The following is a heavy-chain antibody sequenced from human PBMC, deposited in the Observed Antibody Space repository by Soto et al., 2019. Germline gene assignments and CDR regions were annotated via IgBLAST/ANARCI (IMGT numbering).Heavy chain of an antibody. CDR3: ARALAGSYYY. V-gene: IGHV6-1*01. CDR2: TYYRSKWST. Sequence: SHTLLLSRAISAGSVSSKSATWNWSRQSSSTGLEWLGRTYYRSKWSTDYAVSVKGRITVSPDTSKNQFSLRLNSVTPEDTAVYYCARALAGSYYYWGHGPLVTVSS. D-gene: IGHD1-26*01. CDR1: AGSVSSKSAT. J-gene: IGHJ4*01.